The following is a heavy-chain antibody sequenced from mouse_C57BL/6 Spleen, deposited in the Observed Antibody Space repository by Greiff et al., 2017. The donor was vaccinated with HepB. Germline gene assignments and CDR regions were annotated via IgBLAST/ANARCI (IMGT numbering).Heavy chain of an antibody. CDR1: GYSITSGYY. Sequence: EVQLMESGPGLVKPSQSLSLTCSVTGYSITSGYYWNWIRQFPGNKLEWMGYISYDGSNNYNPSLKNRISITRDTSKNQFFLKLNSVTTEDTATYYCAREANWDPPFAYWGQGTLVTVSA. V-gene: IGHV3-6*01. J-gene: IGHJ3*01. D-gene: IGHD4-1*01. CDR3: AREANWDPPFAY. CDR2: ISYDGSN.